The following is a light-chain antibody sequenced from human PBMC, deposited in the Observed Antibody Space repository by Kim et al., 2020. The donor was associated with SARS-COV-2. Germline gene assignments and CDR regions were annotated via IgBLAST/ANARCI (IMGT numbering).Light chain of an antibody. CDR1: SNNVGNQG. Sequence: RTATLPCAENSNNVGNQGASWLQQHQGHPPKLLSYRDNNRPSGISERLSASRSGNTASLTITGLQPEDEADYYCSAWDSGLDSVVFGGGTQLTVL. V-gene: IGLV10-54*01. CDR2: RDN. J-gene: IGLJ2*01. CDR3: SAWDSGLDSVV.